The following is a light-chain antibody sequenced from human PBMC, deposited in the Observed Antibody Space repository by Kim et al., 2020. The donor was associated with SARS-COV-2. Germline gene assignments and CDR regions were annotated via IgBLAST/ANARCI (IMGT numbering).Light chain of an antibody. CDR1: QSVRNNY. V-gene: IGKV3-20*01. CDR2: GVS. Sequence: ENVLTQSPGTLSLSPGERATLSCRASQSVRNNYVAWYQQKPGQAHRLLIHGVSSRATGIPDRFSGSGSGTDFTLTISRLEPEDFAVYYCHQYGSSPLTFGRGTKVDIK. J-gene: IGKJ3*01. CDR3: HQYGSSPLT.